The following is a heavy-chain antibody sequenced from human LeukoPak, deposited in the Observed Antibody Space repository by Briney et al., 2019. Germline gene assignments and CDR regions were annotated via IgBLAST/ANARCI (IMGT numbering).Heavy chain of an antibody. Sequence: GALRLSCAASGFTFSSYSTNWVRQAPGKGLEWVSSISSSSSYIYYADSVKGRFTISRDNAKNSLYLQMNSLRAEDTAVYYCASLQAAAGYFDYWGQGTLVTVSS. CDR2: ISSSSSYI. J-gene: IGHJ4*02. D-gene: IGHD6-13*01. CDR3: ASLQAAAGYFDY. CDR1: GFTFSSYS. V-gene: IGHV3-21*01.